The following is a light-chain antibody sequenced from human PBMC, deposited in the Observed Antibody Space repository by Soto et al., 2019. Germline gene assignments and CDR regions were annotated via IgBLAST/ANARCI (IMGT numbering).Light chain of an antibody. Sequence: DIQMTQSPASLSASVGDRVTISCRASQSISGYLNWYQQKPGKAPELLIYAASTLQTGVPSRFSGSGSGTEFPLTISRLEPEDFAVYYCHQYDRWTFGQGTTVEIK. CDR3: HQYDRWT. V-gene: IGKV1-39*01. CDR1: QSISGY. J-gene: IGKJ1*01. CDR2: AAS.